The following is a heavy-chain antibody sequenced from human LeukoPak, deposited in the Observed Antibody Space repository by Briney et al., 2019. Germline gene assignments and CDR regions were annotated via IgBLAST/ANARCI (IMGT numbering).Heavy chain of an antibody. V-gene: IGHV4-59*01. J-gene: IGHJ5*02. CDR1: GGSISSYY. Sequence: PSETLSLTCTVSGGSISSYYWSWIRQPPGKGLEWIGYIYYTGSTNYNPSLKSRVTISVDTSKNQFSLKLSSVTAADTAVYYCARDGYSSSWYRTGGDNWFDPWGQGTLVTVSS. D-gene: IGHD6-13*01. CDR3: ARDGYSSSWYRTGGDNWFDP. CDR2: IYYTGST.